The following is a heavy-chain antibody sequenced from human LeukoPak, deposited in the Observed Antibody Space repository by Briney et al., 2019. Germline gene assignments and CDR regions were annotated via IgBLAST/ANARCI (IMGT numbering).Heavy chain of an antibody. CDR3: AKILAAAGRYFDY. CDR1: GFTFSSYG. D-gene: IGHD6-13*01. J-gene: IGHJ4*02. CDR2: ISYDGSNK. Sequence: GRSLRLSCAASGFTFSSYGMHWVRQAPGKGLEWVAVISYDGSNKYYADSVKGRFTISRDNSKNTLYLQMNSLRAEDTAVYYCAKILAAAGRYFDYWGQGTLVTVSS. V-gene: IGHV3-30*18.